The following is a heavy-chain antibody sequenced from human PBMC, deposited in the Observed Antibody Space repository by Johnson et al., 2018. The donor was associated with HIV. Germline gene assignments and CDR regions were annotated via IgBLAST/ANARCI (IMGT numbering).Heavy chain of an antibody. CDR2: LSWNGGRI. Sequence: VQLVESGGGVVQPATSLRLSCAASGFTFSSYAMHWVRQIPGKGLEWISGLSWNGGRIGYADARKGRFTISRDTAKNSLYLQMNSLRAEDTALYYCARGKLPAALRRGDGFPSASILW. J-gene: IGHJ2*01. V-gene: IGHV3-9*01. D-gene: IGHD2-2*01. CDR3: ARGKLPAALRRGDGFPSASIL. CDR1: GFTFSSYA.